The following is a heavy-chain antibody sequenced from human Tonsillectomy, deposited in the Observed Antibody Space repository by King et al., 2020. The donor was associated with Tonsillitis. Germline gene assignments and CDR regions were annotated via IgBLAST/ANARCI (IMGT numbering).Heavy chain of an antibody. D-gene: IGHD2-2*01. Sequence: VQLQQWGAGLLKPSETLSVTCAVYGGSFGGYYCSWIRQPPGKGLEWIGEINNRGSTNYNPSLKSRVSLSVDTSKSQFSLNLTSVTAADTAVYYCARPALGYCGSRSCRYFPHWGQGTPVTVSS. J-gene: IGHJ1*01. CDR3: ARPALGYCGSRSCRYFPH. CDR1: GGSFGGYY. CDR2: INNRGST. V-gene: IGHV4-34*01.